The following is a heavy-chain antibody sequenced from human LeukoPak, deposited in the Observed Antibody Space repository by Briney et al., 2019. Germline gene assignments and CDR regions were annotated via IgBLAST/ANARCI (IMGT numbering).Heavy chain of an antibody. CDR2: ISGSGAGT. Sequence: GGSLRLSCAASGFIFNNYVMTWVRQAPGTGLEWVSTISGSGAGTYYADSVKGRFTISRDNSKNTLYLQMNSLKTDDTAVYYCTTHRDYSSSPTFDYWGQGTLVTVSS. CDR1: GFIFNNYV. V-gene: IGHV3-23*01. J-gene: IGHJ4*02. D-gene: IGHD6-13*01. CDR3: TTHRDYSSSPTFDY.